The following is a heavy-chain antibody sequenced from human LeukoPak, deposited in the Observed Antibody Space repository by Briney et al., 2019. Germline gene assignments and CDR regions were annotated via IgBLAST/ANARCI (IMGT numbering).Heavy chain of an antibody. J-gene: IGHJ4*02. Sequence: DPSETLSLTCAVYGGPFSGYYWSWIRQPPGKGLEWIGEINHSGSTNYNPSLKSRVTISVDTSKNQFSLKLSSVTAADTAVYYCAREPTSGREPTSGRPLDYWGQGTLVTVSS. CDR3: AREPTSGREPTSGRPLDY. CDR2: INHSGST. CDR1: GGPFSGYY. D-gene: IGHD5-12*01. V-gene: IGHV4-34*01.